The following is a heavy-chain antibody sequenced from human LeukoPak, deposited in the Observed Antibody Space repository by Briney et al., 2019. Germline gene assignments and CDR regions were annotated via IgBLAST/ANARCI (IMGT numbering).Heavy chain of an antibody. D-gene: IGHD2-21*02. CDR1: GFTFSSYG. V-gene: IGHV3-23*01. CDR3: ARDGSRGNLVTAPDF. CDR2: ISGSGGST. Sequence: GGTLRLSCAASGFTFSSYGMSWVRQAPGKGLEWVSAISGSGGSTYYADSVKGRFTISRDNSKNSLYLQMNSLRAEDTAVYYCARDGSRGNLVTAPDFWGQGTLVTVSS. J-gene: IGHJ4*02.